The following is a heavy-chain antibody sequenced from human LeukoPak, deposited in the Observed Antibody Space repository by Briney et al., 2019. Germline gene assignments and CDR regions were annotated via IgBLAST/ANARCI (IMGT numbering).Heavy chain of an antibody. CDR2: IYYSGST. CDR3: ARTNIVLMAVDY. D-gene: IGHD2-8*01. Sequence: SETLSLTCTVSGGSISSGDYYWSWIGQPPGKGLEWIGYIYYSGSTYYNPSLKSRVTISVDTSKNQFSLKLSSVTAADTAVYYCARTNIVLMAVDYWGQGTLVTVSS. CDR1: GGSISSGDYY. J-gene: IGHJ4*02. V-gene: IGHV4-30-4*01.